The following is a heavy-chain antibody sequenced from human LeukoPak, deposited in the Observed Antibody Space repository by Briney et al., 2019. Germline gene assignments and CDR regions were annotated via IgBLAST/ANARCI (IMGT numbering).Heavy chain of an antibody. Sequence: GESLKISCKGSGYSFTSYWIGWVRQMPGKGLEWMGIIYPGDSDTRYGPSFQGQVTISADKSISTAYLQWSSLKASDTAMYYCARLYYGSGRGKNWFDPWGQGTLVTVSS. J-gene: IGHJ5*02. CDR3: ARLYYGSGRGKNWFDP. CDR1: GYSFTSYW. CDR2: IYPGDSDT. D-gene: IGHD3-10*01. V-gene: IGHV5-51*01.